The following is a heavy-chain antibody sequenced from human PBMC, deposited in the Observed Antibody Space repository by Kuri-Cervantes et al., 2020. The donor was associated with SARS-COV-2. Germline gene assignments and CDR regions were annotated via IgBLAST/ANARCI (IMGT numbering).Heavy chain of an antibody. CDR3: TTLIDY. Sequence: GGSLRLSCEVSGFLFSASAIPWVRQGSGKGLEWVGRVRGKANNYATAYAASVKGRFTISRDDSKNMAYLQMNSLKTEDTAVYYCTTLIDYWGQGALVTVSS. V-gene: IGHV3-73*01. CDR1: GFLFSASA. CDR2: VRGKANNYAT. J-gene: IGHJ4*02.